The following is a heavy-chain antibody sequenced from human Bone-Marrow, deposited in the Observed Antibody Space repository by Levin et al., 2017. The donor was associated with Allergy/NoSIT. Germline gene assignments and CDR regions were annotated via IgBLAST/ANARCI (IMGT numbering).Heavy chain of an antibody. CDR3: ARSLAYGLDV. J-gene: IGHJ6*02. Sequence: PGGSLRLSCAVSGFGLLTFGIQWVRQSPGKGLEWVAAMGHDETYNFYADSVKGRFTMSRDISKNTGYLQMTSLRPEDTAVYFCARSLAYGLDVWGQGTAVTVS. CDR1: GFGLLTFG. V-gene: IGHV3-33*01. CDR2: MGHDETYN. D-gene: IGHD2-21*01.